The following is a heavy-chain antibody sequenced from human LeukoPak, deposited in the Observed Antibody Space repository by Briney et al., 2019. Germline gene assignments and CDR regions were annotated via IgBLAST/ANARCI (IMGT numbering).Heavy chain of an antibody. CDR3: VKSASSFGANWFDP. CDR2: ISSNGDST. D-gene: IGHD3-3*01. J-gene: IGHJ5*02. V-gene: IGHV3-64D*09. CDR1: GFTFSDYA. Sequence: PGGSLRLSCSASGFTFSDYAMHWVRQAPGTVLEYVSAISSNGDSTYYADSVKGRFIISRDNSKNSLSLQMSSLRPEDTAVYYCVKSASSFGANWFDPWGQGTLVTVSS.